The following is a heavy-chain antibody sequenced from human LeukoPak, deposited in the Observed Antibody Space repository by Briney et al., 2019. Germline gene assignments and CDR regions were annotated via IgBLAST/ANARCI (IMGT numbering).Heavy chain of an antibody. CDR1: GYTFTDYH. J-gene: IGHJ5*02. CDR3: ARELGGGTTRGDWFDP. V-gene: IGHV1-2*02. Sequence: GASVKVSCKASGYTFTDYHMHWVRQAPGQGLEWMGWINPDSGGTNYAQNFQGRVTMTRDTSISTAYMELYSLRSDDTAVYYCARELGGGTTRGDWFDPWGQGTLVTVSS. CDR2: INPDSGGT. D-gene: IGHD1-1*01.